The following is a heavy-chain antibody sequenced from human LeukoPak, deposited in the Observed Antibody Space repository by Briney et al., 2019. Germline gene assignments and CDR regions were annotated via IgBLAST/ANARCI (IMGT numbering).Heavy chain of an antibody. CDR2: IYCSGST. CDR3: ASIYCSGGSCYYRSGWFDP. D-gene: IGHD2-15*01. CDR1: GGSISSSNYY. V-gene: IGHV4-39*07. J-gene: IGHJ5*02. Sequence: SETLSLTCTVSGGSISSSNYYWGWIRQPPGKGLEWIGSIYCSGSTYYNPSLKSRVTISVDTSKNQFSLKLSSVTAADTAVYYCASIYCSGGSCYYRSGWFDPWGQGTLVTVSS.